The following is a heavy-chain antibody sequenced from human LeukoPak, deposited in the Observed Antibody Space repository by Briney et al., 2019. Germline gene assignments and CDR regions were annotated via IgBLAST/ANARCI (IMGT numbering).Heavy chain of an antibody. V-gene: IGHV3-74*01. CDR1: GFTFSCYW. CDR2: ITGDGSST. D-gene: IGHD4-17*01. J-gene: IGHJ2*01. Sequence: GGSLRLSCAASGFTFSCYWMHWVRQVPGKGLVWVSRITGDGSSTTYADSVKGRFTISRDNAKNTVFLQMISLRAEDTAVYYCARDTGWYFDLWGRGTLVTVSS. CDR3: ARDTGWYFDL.